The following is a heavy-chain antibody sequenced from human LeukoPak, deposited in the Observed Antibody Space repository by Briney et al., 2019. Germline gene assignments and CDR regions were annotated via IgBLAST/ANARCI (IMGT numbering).Heavy chain of an antibody. CDR2: IWYDGSNK. D-gene: IGHD2-2*01. J-gene: IGHJ4*02. CDR3: AKDCRRAVVPAAMDY. CDR1: GFTFSSYG. Sequence: PGRSLRLSCAASGFTFSSYGMHWVRQAPGKGLEWVAVIWYDGSNKYYADSVKGRFTISRDNSKNTLYLQMSSLRAEDTAVYYCAKDCRRAVVPAAMDYWGQGTLVTVSS. V-gene: IGHV3-33*06.